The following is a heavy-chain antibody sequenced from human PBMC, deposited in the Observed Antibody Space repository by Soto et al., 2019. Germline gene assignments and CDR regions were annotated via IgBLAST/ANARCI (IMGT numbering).Heavy chain of an antibody. CDR3: ARPRIAVAGTYGYYSDGMDV. J-gene: IGHJ6*02. D-gene: IGHD6-19*01. CDR1: GGTFSSYA. Sequence: ASVKVSCKASGGTFSSYAISWVRQAPGQGLEWMGGIIPIFGTANYAQKFQGRVTITADESTSTAYMELSSLRSEDTAVYYFARPRIAVAGTYGYYSDGMDVWGQRTTVTVS. V-gene: IGHV1-69*13. CDR2: IIPIFGTA.